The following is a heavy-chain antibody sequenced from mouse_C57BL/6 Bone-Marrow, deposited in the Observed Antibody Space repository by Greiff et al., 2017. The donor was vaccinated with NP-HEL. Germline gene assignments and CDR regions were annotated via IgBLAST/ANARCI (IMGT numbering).Heavy chain of an antibody. CDR2: ISSGGSYT. V-gene: IGHV5-6*01. CDR1: GFTFSSYG. J-gene: IGHJ3*01. D-gene: IGHD1-1*01. Sequence: EVQLVESGGDLVKPGGSLKLSCAASGFTFSSYGMSWVRQTPDKRLEWVATISSGGSYTYYPDSVKGRFTISRDNAKNTLYLQMSSLKSEDTAMYYCARHGYYGSKAYWGQGTLVTVSA. CDR3: ARHGYYGSKAY.